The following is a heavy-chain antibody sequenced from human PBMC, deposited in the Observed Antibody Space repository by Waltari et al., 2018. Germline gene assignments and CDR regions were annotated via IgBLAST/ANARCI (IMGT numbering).Heavy chain of an antibody. V-gene: IGHV1-2*02. Sequence: QVQLVQSGAEVKKPGASVKVSYKASGYTFTGYYMHWVRQAPGQGLEWMGWINPYSCGTNYAQKFQGRVTMTRDTSISTAYMELSRLRSDDTAVYYCARERGALEQWLGHWGQGTLVTVSS. CDR1: GYTFTGYY. D-gene: IGHD6-19*01. CDR2: INPYSCGT. J-gene: IGHJ4*02. CDR3: ARERGALEQWLGH.